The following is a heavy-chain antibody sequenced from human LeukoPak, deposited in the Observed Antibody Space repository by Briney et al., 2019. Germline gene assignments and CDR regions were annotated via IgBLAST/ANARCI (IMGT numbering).Heavy chain of an antibody. CDR1: GFTFSSYW. CDR3: AKNGDRGAYCSGGTCYPYYYYYMDV. J-gene: IGHJ6*03. D-gene: IGHD2-15*01. Sequence: PGGSLRLSCAASGFTFSSYWMHWVRQAPGKGLVGVSRINNDGRSTNYADSVKGRFTISRDNAKNTLYLQMNSLRAEDTAIYYCAKNGDRGAYCSGGTCYPYYYYYMDVWGKGTTVTISS. V-gene: IGHV3-74*01. CDR2: INNDGRST.